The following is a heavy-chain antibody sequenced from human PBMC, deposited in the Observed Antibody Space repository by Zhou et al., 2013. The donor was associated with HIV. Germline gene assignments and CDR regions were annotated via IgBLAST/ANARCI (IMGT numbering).Heavy chain of an antibody. J-gene: IGHJ3*02. Sequence: QVQLVQSGAEVKKPGASVKVSCKASGYTFTSYGISWVRQAPGQGLEWMGWISAYNGNTNYAQKLQGRVTMTTDTSTSTAYMELRSLRSDDTAVYYCASLYYDFWSGYLGAFDIWGQGTMVTVSS. CDR2: ISAYNGNT. CDR3: ASLYYDFWSGYLGAFDI. V-gene: IGHV1-18*01. CDR1: GYTFTSYG. D-gene: IGHD3-3*01.